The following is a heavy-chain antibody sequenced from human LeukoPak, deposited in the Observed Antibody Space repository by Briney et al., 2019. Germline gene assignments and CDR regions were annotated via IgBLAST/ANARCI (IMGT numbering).Heavy chain of an antibody. CDR3: ATGGTRAATRRMGF. D-gene: IGHD6-25*01. CDR2: TSYDGNEK. Sequence: GRSLRLSCAASGFTFSSFGMHWVRQAPGKGLEWVTVTSYDGNEKYYADSVKGRFTISRGNSKNTVYLQMNSLRAEDTAVYYCATGGTRAATRRMGFWGQGTLVTVSS. V-gene: IGHV3-30*03. CDR1: GFTFSSFG. J-gene: IGHJ4*02.